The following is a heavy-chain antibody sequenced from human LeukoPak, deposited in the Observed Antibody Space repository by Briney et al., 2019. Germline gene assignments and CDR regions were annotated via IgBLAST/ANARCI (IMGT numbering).Heavy chain of an antibody. CDR1: GFTFSKYW. CDR3: ATKQWLAPPPDS. V-gene: IGHV3-74*01. J-gene: IGHJ4*02. D-gene: IGHD6-19*01. CDR2: INTDGTVT. Sequence: GGSLRLSRAASGFTFSKYWMLWVRQAPGKGLESVSRINTDGTVTTHADSVKGRFTVSRDNADNTMFLQMDSVRDEDTAVYYCATKQWLAPPPDSWGQGTPVTVSS.